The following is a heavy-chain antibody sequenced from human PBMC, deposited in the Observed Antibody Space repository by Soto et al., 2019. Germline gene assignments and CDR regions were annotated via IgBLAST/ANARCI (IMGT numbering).Heavy chain of an antibody. CDR2: ISNSDYTT. V-gene: IGHV3-11*01. J-gene: IGHJ4*02. CDR1: GISLSDNY. CDR3: ARGKWSLDY. Sequence: GGSLRLSCVASGISLSDNYMAWIRQAPGKGLEWLSYISNSDYTTYYTDSVKGRFTISRDNAKNSLYLQLNGLRVEDTAVYYCARGKWSLDYWGQGILVTVS. D-gene: IGHD2-15*01.